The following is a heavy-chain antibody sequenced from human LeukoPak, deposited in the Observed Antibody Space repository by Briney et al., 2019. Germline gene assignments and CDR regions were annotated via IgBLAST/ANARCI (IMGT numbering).Heavy chain of an antibody. V-gene: IGHV3-23*01. CDR3: SKVGY. J-gene: IGHJ4*02. CDR2: ITSSGGST. D-gene: IGHD1-26*01. Sequence: GGSLRLSCAASGFTFSGYAMRWVRQAPGKGLEWVSAITSSGGSTYYADSVRGRFTISRDNSKNTLYLQMNSLRAEDTAIYYCSKVGYWGQGAMVTVSS. CDR1: GFTFSGYA.